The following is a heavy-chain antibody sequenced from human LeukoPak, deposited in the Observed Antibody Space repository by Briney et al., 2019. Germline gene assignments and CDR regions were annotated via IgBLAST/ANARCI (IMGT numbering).Heavy chain of an antibody. D-gene: IGHD5-18*01. V-gene: IGHV3-7*01. CDR2: VKQDGSEK. J-gene: IGHJ6*03. CDR3: ARVISPRYSYGYYYYYMDV. Sequence: GGSLRLSCAASGFTFSSYWMSWVRQAPGKGLEWVANVKQDGSEKYYVDSVKGRFTISRDNAKNSLYLQMNSLRAEDTAVYYCARVISPRYSYGYYYYYMDVWGKGTTVTIS. CDR1: GFTFSSYW.